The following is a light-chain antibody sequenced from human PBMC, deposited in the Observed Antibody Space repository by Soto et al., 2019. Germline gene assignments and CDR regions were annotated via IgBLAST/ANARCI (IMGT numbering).Light chain of an antibody. Sequence: SLLTQPASVSGSPGQSITISCTGTSSDVGGYNYVSWYQQHPGKAPKLMIYDVSNRPSGVSNRFSGSKSGNTASLTISGLQAEDEADYYCSSYTSSSTSVFGGGTKLTVL. V-gene: IGLV2-14*01. CDR3: SSYTSSSTSV. CDR2: DVS. CDR1: SSDVGGYNY. J-gene: IGLJ2*01.